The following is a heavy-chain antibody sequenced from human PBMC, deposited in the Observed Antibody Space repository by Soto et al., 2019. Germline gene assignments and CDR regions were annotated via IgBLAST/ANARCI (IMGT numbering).Heavy chain of an antibody. CDR3: VRDLGRYFRSGYMDL. D-gene: IGHD3-9*01. CDR2: ISTDASST. CDR1: GFTFSSYW. J-gene: IGHJ6*03. V-gene: IGHV3-74*01. Sequence: EVQLVESGGGLVQPGGSLRLSCAASGFTFSSYWMHWVRQAPGKGLVWVSSISTDASSTSYADPVKGRFTISRDNAKNTLYLQMNSVRPDDTAVYYCVRDLGRYFRSGYMDLWGDGATVTVSS.